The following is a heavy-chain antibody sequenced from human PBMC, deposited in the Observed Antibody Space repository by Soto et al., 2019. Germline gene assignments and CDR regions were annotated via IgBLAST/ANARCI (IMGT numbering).Heavy chain of an antibody. CDR3: ARDTGYDHDAFDI. J-gene: IGHJ3*02. CDR2: INPTGSMT. V-gene: IGHV1-46*01. Sequence: GASVKVSCKASGYSFITSYHMHWVRQAPGQGLEWMGIINPTGSMTRYSQKFQGRLTMTRDTSTATDYMELSNLTSEDKAVYFCARDTGYDHDAFDIWGQGTRVTVSS. D-gene: IGHD5-12*01. CDR1: GYSFITSYH.